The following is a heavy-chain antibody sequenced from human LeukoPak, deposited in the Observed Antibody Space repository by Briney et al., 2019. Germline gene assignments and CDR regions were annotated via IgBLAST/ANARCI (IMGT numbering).Heavy chain of an antibody. J-gene: IGHJ4*02. CDR3: ARFSGGFDY. D-gene: IGHD2-15*01. V-gene: IGHV5-51*01. Sequence: GESLKISCKGSGYSFTSYWIAWVRQMPGKGLECMGIIYPGEYDTTYSPSFQGQVTISADTSFSTSYLQWSSLKASDSAMYYCARFSGGFDYWGQGTLVTVSS. CDR1: GYSFTSYW. CDR2: IYPGEYDT.